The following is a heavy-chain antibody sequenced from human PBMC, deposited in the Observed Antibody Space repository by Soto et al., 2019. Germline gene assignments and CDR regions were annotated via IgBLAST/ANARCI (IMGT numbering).Heavy chain of an antibody. CDR2: ISSSDNII. J-gene: IGHJ4*02. V-gene: IGHV3-11*01. CDR1: GFTFSDYY. CDR3: ARDLGYYDSSGYFDY. Sequence: QVQLVESGGGLVKPGGSLRLSCAASGFTFSDYYMSWIRQAPGKGLEWVSYISSSDNIIYYADSVKGRFTISRDNAKNLLYLQVNSLRAEDTAVYYCARDLGYYDSSGYFDYWGQGTLVTVSS. D-gene: IGHD3-22*01.